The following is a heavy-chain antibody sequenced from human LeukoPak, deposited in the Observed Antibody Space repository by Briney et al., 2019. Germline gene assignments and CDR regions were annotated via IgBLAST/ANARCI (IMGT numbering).Heavy chain of an antibody. D-gene: IGHD5/OR15-5a*01. J-gene: IGHJ4*02. CDR3: AKLPSFSTSGYFDY. CDR1: GFTFSSYG. CDR2: ISYDGSNK. V-gene: IGHV3-30*18. Sequence: GRSLRLSCAASGFTFSSYGMHWVRQAPGKGLEWVAVISYDGSNKYYADSVKGRFTISRDNSKNTLYLQMNSLRAEDTAVYYCAKLPSFSTSGYFDYWGQGTLVTVSS.